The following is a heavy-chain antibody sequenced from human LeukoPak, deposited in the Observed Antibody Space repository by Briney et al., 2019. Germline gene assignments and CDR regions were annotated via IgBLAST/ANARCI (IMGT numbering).Heavy chain of an antibody. V-gene: IGHV3-7*01. J-gene: IGHJ6*02. D-gene: IGHD6-13*01. CDR1: GFTFSSHW. CDR2: IKQDGSEK. Sequence: PGGSLRLSCTASGFTFSSHWMTWVRQAPGKGLEWVANIKQDGSEKYYVDSVKGRFTISRDNAKNSLYLQMNSLRAEDTAVYYCARDSSSHFGYYYYGMDVWGQGTTVTVSS. CDR3: ARDSSSHFGYYYYGMDV.